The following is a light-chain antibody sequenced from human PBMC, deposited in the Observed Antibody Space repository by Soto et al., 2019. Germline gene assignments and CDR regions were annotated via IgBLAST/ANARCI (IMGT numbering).Light chain of an antibody. CDR3: QQFDSHPIT. V-gene: IGKV1-5*03. Sequence: DIQMTQSPSTLSASVGDRVTITCRASQSVNTWLAWYQQKPGKAPNLLIYKASILESGVPLRFSGSGSGTEFTLTISSLQTDDFATYYCQQFDSHPITFGQGTRLEIE. CDR2: KAS. CDR1: QSVNTW. J-gene: IGKJ5*01.